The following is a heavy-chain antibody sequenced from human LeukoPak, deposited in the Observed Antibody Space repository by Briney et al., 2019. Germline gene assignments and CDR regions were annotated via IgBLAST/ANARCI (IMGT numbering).Heavy chain of an antibody. Sequence: PSETLSLTCTVSGGSISSSSYYWGWIRQPPGKGLEWIGSIYYSGSTYYNPSLKSRVTISVDTSKNQFSLKLSSVTAADTAVYYCASQCSSSWYERRFGDYSDYWGQGTLVTVSS. D-gene: IGHD6-13*01. CDR2: IYYSGST. J-gene: IGHJ4*02. V-gene: IGHV4-39*01. CDR3: ASQCSSSWYERRFGDYSDY. CDR1: GGSISSSSYY.